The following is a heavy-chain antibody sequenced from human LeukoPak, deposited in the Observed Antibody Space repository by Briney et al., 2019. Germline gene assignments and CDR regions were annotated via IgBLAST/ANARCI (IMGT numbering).Heavy chain of an antibody. CDR1: GGSISSGSYY. J-gene: IGHJ6*03. V-gene: IGHV4-61*02. CDR2: IYTSGST. CDR3: AREGLLLSGSSYYYYYMDV. Sequence: SQTLSLTCTVSGGSISSGSYYWSWIRQPAGKGLEWIGRIYTSGSTDYNPSLKSRVTISVDTSKNQFSLKLSSVTAADTAVYYCAREGLLLSGSSYYYYYMDVWGKGTTVTVSS. D-gene: IGHD1-26*01.